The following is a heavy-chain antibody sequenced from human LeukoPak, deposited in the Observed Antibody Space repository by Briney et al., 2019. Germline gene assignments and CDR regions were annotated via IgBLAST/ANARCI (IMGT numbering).Heavy chain of an antibody. Sequence: GGSLRLSCAASGFTFSSYGMHWVRQAPGKGLEWVAVISYDGSNKYYADSVKGRFTISRDNSKNTLYLQMNSLRAEDTAVYCCAKDRYGDPDYWGQGTLVTVSS. V-gene: IGHV3-30*18. CDR1: GFTFSSYG. CDR2: ISYDGSNK. CDR3: AKDRYGDPDY. D-gene: IGHD4-17*01. J-gene: IGHJ4*02.